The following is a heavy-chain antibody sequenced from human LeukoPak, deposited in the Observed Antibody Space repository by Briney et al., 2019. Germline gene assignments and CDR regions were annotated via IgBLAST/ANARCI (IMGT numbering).Heavy chain of an antibody. Sequence: SVKVSCKFSGGSFSNYGINWVRQAPGQGLEWMGGTIPFLGTATYAQRFQGRVTITAAESTSTTYMELSSLRSEDTAVYYCARAFAYCTTTKCLDYFYYMDVWGRGTAVTVSS. J-gene: IGHJ6*03. D-gene: IGHD2-2*01. CDR2: TIPFLGTA. V-gene: IGHV1-69*01. CDR1: GGSFSNYG. CDR3: ARAFAYCTTTKCLDYFYYMDV.